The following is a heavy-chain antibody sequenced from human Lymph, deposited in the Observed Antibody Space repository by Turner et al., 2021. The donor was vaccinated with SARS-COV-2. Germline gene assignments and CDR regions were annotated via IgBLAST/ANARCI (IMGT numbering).Heavy chain of an antibody. D-gene: IGHD2-15*01. Sequence: EVQLLESGGGLVQPGGSLRLSCAASGFTFSTYTMSWVRQAPGEGLEWVSAISGSVARTYYADSVKGRFTISRDNSKNTLYLQMNSLRVEDTAVYYCAKDGYDGIYCGGGSCYSGWFDPWGQGTLVTVSS. J-gene: IGHJ5*02. CDR3: AKDGYDGIYCGGGSCYSGWFDP. CDR2: ISGSVART. CDR1: GFTFSTYT. V-gene: IGHV3-23*01.